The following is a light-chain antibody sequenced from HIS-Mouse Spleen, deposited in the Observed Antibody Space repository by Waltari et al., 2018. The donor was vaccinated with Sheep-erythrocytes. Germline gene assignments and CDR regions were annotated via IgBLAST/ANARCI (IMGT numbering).Light chain of an antibody. CDR3: MQGTHWPPYT. Sequence: DVVMTQSPLSLPVTLGQPASLSCRSSQSFVHSDGNTYLNWLQQRPGESPRRLIYKVANRDAGVPDRFSGSRSGTDFTLKISRVEAEDVGVYYFMQGTHWPPYTFGQGTKLEIK. CDR2: KVA. CDR1: QSFVHSDGNTY. J-gene: IGKJ2*01. V-gene: IGKV2-30*02.